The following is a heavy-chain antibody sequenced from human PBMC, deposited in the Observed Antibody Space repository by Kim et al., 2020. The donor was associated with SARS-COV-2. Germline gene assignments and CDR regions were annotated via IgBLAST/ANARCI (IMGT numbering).Heavy chain of an antibody. CDR1: GFTFSSYW. Sequence: GGSLRLSCAASGFTFSSYWMHWVRQAPGKGLVWVSHINTDGSSTSHADSVKGRFTISRDNAKNTLYLQMNSLRAEDTALYYCARTSYYNGMDVWGQGTTVTVSS. CDR2: INTDGSST. CDR3: ARTSYYNGMDV. J-gene: IGHJ6*02. V-gene: IGHV3-74*01.